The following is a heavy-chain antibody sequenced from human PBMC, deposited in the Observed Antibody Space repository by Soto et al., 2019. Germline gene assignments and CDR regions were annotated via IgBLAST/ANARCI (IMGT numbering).Heavy chain of an antibody. Sequence: QVQLVESGGGVVQPGRSLRLSCAGSGFKFGSYGMHWVRQAPGKGLEWVAVTSYDGGNPQYADSVKGRFTISRDNSKNTLYLQMDSLRTDDTAVYYCAKDLSTLGSNCLDSWVQGTLVTVSS. J-gene: IGHJ4*02. CDR2: TSYDGGNP. D-gene: IGHD2-2*01. CDR3: AKDLSTLGSNCLDS. CDR1: GFKFGSYG. V-gene: IGHV3-30*18.